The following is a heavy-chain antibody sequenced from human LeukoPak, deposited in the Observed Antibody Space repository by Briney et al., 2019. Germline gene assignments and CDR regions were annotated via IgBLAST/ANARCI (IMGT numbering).Heavy chain of an antibody. Sequence: ASVKVSCKASGFTFTSHGINWLRQAPGQGLEWMGWVSGYNGNTDYAQKFQGRVTMTTDTSTSTAHMELRSLRSDDTAVYYCSRAVPAATPRYFDYWGQGTLVTVSS. J-gene: IGHJ4*02. CDR3: SRAVPAATPRYFDY. CDR2: VSGYNGNT. CDR1: GFTFTSHG. V-gene: IGHV1-18*01. D-gene: IGHD2-2*01.